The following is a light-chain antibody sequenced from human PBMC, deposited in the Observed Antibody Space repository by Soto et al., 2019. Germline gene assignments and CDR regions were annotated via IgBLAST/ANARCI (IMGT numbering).Light chain of an antibody. Sequence: EIVVTQSPHSLAVSLGERATINCKSSQRVLYSSNNKNDLAWYQQKPRQPPKLLIYWASTRESGVPDRFSGSGSGTDFTLTISSLQDEDVAVYYCQQSYNTPLTFGGGTNVEI. V-gene: IGKV4-1*01. CDR1: QRVLYSSNNKND. CDR3: QQSYNTPLT. CDR2: WAS. J-gene: IGKJ4*01.